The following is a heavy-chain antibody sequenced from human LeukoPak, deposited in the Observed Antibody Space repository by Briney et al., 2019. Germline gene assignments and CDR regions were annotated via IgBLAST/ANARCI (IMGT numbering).Heavy chain of an antibody. CDR3: GKTTTGYSSGRYPGWTVDY. CDR1: GFTFNNYA. CDR2: FFGSGGIA. Sequence: PGGSRRLSVVASGFTFNNYAMYWFRQAPGKGLDGFSGFFGSGGIAHYADSVKGRFTISRENSKNTVYVKINRLRVEDTAVYYCGKTTTGYSSGRYPGWTVDYWGQGSLVTVSS. V-gene: IGHV3-23*01. D-gene: IGHD6-19*01. J-gene: IGHJ4*02.